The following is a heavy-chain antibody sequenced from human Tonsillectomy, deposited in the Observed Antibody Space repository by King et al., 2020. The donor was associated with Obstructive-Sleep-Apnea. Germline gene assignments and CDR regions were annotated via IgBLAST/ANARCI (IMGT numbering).Heavy chain of an antibody. CDR1: GYTFSNYY. CDR2: INPSGGST. D-gene: IGHD4-17*01. J-gene: IGHJ4*02. Sequence: VQLVESGAEVKKPGASVKVSCKASGYTFSNYYIHWVRQAPGQGLEWMGIINPSGGSTNYSQLFQGRVTMTKNTSTSTVYLELSSLRSDDTAVYYCARGGEAYHPFDYWGQGTLVTVSS. CDR3: ARGGEAYHPFDY. V-gene: IGHV1-46*01.